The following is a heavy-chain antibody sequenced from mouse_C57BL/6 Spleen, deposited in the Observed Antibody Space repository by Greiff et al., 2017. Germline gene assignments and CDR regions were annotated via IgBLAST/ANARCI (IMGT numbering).Heavy chain of an antibody. D-gene: IGHD1-2*01. Sequence: EVKLLESGPGLVKPSQSLSLTCSVTGYSITSGYYWNWIRQFPGNKLEWMGYISYDGSNNYNPSLKNRISITRDTSKNQFFLKLNSVTTEDTATYYCAREDTTAPFAYWGQGTLVTVSA. CDR2: ISYDGSN. J-gene: IGHJ3*01. V-gene: IGHV3-6*01. CDR3: AREDTTAPFAY. CDR1: GYSITSGYY.